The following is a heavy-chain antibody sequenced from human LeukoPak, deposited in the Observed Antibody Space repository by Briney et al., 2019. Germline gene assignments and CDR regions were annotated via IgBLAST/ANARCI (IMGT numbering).Heavy chain of an antibody. CDR1: GYSISSGYY. D-gene: IGHD3-22*01. Sequence: SETLSLTCAVSGYSISSGYYWGWIRQPPGKVLEWIGSIYHSGSTYYNPSLKSRVTISVDTSKNQFSLKLSSVTAADTAVYYCAGSWFYFDYWGQGTLVTVSS. V-gene: IGHV4-38-2*01. CDR3: AGSWFYFDY. CDR2: IYHSGST. J-gene: IGHJ4*02.